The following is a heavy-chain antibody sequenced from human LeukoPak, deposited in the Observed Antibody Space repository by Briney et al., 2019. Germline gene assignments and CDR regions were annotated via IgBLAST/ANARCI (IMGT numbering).Heavy chain of an antibody. D-gene: IGHD6-19*01. CDR3: ARGGVWYSSGWHNWFDP. J-gene: IGHJ5*02. CDR1: GYSFTSYW. CDR2: IYPGDSDT. V-gene: IGHV5-51*01. Sequence: GESLKISCKGSGYSFTSYWIGWVRQMPGKGLEWMGIIYPGDSDTRYSPSFQGQVTISADKSISTAYLQWSSLKASDTAMYYCARGGVWYSSGWHNWFDPWGQGTLVTVSS.